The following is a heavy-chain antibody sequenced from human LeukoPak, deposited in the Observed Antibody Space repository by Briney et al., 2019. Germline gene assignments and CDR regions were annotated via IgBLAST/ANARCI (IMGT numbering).Heavy chain of an antibody. CDR1: GFTFSNYA. CDR3: GRDPSARVTIDF. V-gene: IGHV3-30*04. CDR2: VSHDGRHQ. J-gene: IGHJ4*02. Sequence: GRSLRLSCAASGFTFSNYAMHWVRQAPGKGLGWVAIVSHDGRHQYYAESVKGRFTISRDSSKNTVSLQMNSLRAGDSALYYCGRDPSARVTIDFWGQGTLVTVSS. D-gene: IGHD5-24*01.